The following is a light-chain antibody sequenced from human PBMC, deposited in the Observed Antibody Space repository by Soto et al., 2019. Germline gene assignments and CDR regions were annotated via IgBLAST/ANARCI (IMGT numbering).Light chain of an antibody. Sequence: PVLTKPLSGNSVHRQSVSISKNETSSDVGGYNYVSWYQQHPGKAPRLMIYEVTKRPSGVPDRFSGSKSGNTASLTVSGLQAEDEADYYCSSYAGSNIFYVFGTGTKVTVL. CDR2: EVT. CDR1: SSDVGGYNY. CDR3: SSYAGSNIFYV. J-gene: IGLJ1*01. V-gene: IGLV2-8*02.